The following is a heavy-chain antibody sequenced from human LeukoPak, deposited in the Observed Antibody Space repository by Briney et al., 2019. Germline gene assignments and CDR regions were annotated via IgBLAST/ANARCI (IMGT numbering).Heavy chain of an antibody. CDR2: ISGSGGST. J-gene: IGHJ3*02. CDR3: ARRPPTYYDFWSGNQNDAFDI. CDR1: GFTFSSYA. V-gene: IGHV3-23*01. D-gene: IGHD3-3*01. Sequence: GGSLRLSCAASGFTFSSYAMSWVRQAPGKGLEWVSAISGSGGSTYYADSVKGRFTISRDNAKNSLYLQMNSLRAEDTAVYYCARRPPTYYDFWSGNQNDAFDIWGQGTMVTVSS.